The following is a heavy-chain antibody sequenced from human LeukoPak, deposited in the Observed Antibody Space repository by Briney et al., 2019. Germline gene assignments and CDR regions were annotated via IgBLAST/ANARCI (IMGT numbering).Heavy chain of an antibody. CDR1: GFTFSSYW. D-gene: IGHD3-3*01. CDR2: IKQDGSEK. CDR3: AREAIGDFWSGYYIYYYYYMDV. J-gene: IGHJ6*03. V-gene: IGHV3-7*01. Sequence: GGSLRLSCAASGFTFSSYWMSWVRQAPGKGLEWVANIKQDGSEKYYVDSVKGRFTISRDNAKNSLYLQTNSLRAEDTAVYYCAREAIGDFWSGYYIYYYYYMDVWGKGTTVTVSS.